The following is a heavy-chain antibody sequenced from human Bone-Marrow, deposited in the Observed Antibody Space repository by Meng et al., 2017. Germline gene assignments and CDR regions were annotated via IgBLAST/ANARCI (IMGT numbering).Heavy chain of an antibody. V-gene: IGHV4-39*07. CDR2: IYYSGST. J-gene: IGHJ1*01. Sequence: HLHRQGSGPGLVKPSETLSLTCTVSGGSISSSSYYWGWIRQPPGKGLEWIGSIYYSGSTYYNPSLKSRVTISVDTSKNQFSLKLSSVTAADTAVYYCARVRIDSSGWYSIQHWGQGTLVTVSS. D-gene: IGHD6-19*01. CDR1: GGSISSSSYY. CDR3: ARVRIDSSGWYSIQH.